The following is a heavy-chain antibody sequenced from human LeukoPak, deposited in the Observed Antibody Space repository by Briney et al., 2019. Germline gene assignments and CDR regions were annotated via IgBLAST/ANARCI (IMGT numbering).Heavy chain of an antibody. J-gene: IGHJ4*02. V-gene: IGHV3-23*01. Sequence: GGSLRLSCVASGFTFSTYAMSWVRQAPGKGLEWVSSISGSGGSTYYADSVKGRFTMSRDNSKNTLYLQMNSLRAEDTAVYYCAKTESSSYFYTYFNYWGQETLVTVSS. CDR3: AKTESSSYFYTYFNY. D-gene: IGHD3-22*01. CDR1: GFTFSTYA. CDR2: ISGSGGST.